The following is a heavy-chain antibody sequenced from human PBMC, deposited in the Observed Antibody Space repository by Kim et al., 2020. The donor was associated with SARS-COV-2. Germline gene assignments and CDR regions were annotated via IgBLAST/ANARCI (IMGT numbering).Heavy chain of an antibody. V-gene: IGHV1-8*01. CDR3: SRGRHYYGSGKRPGLPGSSGY. CDR2: MNPNSGNT. Sequence: ASVKVSCKASGYTFTSYDINWVRQATGQGLEWMGWMNPNSGNTGYAQKFQGRVTMTRNTSISTAYMELSSLRSEDTAVYYCSRGRHYYGSGKRPGLPGSSGYWGQGTLVTVSS. J-gene: IGHJ4*02. D-gene: IGHD3-10*01. CDR1: GYTFTSYD.